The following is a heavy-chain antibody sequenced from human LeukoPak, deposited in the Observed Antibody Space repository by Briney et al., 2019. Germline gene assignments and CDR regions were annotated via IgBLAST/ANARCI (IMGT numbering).Heavy chain of an antibody. J-gene: IGHJ4*02. CDR2: ISGSGGST. V-gene: IGHV3-23*01. Sequence: GGSLALSCAASGFTFSSYALSWVRQAPGKGLEWVSTISGSGGSTYSADSVKGRFTISRDNSKNTLYLQMNSLRAEDTAIYYCAKDACTDAVCYFDYWGEGTLVTVSS. D-gene: IGHD2-8*01. CDR1: GFTFSSYA. CDR3: AKDACTDAVCYFDY.